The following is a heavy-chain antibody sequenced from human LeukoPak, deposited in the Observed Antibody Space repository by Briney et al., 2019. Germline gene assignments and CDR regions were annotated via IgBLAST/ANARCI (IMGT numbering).Heavy chain of an antibody. CDR3: ARGYSYGD. CDR2: ISISSSYT. CDR1: VFTFSDYY. Sequence: PGGSMSLSCAASVFTFSDYYMRWVRQAPGKGLEWVSYISISSSYTNYADSVKGRFTISRDNDKNSLYLQMNSLRAEDTAVYYCARGYSYGDWGQGTLVTVSS. D-gene: IGHD5-18*01. V-gene: IGHV3-11*06. J-gene: IGHJ4*02.